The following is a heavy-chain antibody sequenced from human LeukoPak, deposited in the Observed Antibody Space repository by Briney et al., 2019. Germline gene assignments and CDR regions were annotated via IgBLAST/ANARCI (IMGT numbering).Heavy chain of an antibody. CDR1: GGSISSSSYY. V-gene: IGHV4-61*02. Sequence: PSETLSLTCTVSGGSISSSSYYWSWIRQPAGKGLEWIGRIYASGSTSYNPSLKSRVTISADTSKNQFSLKLSSVTAADTAVYYCARPSTYYYDSSGHGAFDIWGQGTMVTVSS. CDR3: ARPSTYYYDSSGHGAFDI. CDR2: IYASGST. J-gene: IGHJ3*02. D-gene: IGHD3-22*01.